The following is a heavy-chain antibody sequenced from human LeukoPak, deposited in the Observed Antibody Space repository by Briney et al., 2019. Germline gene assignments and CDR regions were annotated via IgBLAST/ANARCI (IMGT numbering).Heavy chain of an antibody. J-gene: IGHJ3*02. CDR3: AITYYYDSSGYRGLLGAFDI. CDR2: IYTSGST. V-gene: IGHV4-4*07. CDR1: GGSISSYY. Sequence: SETLSLTCTVSGGSISSYYWSWIRQPAGKGLEWIGRIYTSGSTNYNPSLKSRVTMSVDTSKNQFSLKLSSVTAADTAVYYCAITYYYDSSGYRGLLGAFDIWGQGTMVTVSS. D-gene: IGHD3-22*01.